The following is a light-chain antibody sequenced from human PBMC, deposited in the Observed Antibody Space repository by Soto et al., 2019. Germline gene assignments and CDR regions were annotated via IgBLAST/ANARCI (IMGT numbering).Light chain of an antibody. J-gene: IGKJ5*01. Sequence: DIQMTQSPSTLSASVGDRVTISCRASQSIGGWLAWYQQKPGKAPKLLIYEASVVQDGVPTRFSGSGSGTEFTLAISRLEPEDFALYYCQQYGSSAPITFGQGTRLEIK. V-gene: IGKV1-5*03. CDR1: QSIGGW. CDR2: EAS. CDR3: QQYGSSAPIT.